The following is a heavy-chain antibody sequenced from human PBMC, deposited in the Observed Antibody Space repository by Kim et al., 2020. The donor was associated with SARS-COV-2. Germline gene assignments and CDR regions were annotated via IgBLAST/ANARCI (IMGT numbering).Heavy chain of an antibody. D-gene: IGHD1-26*01. CDR2: INWNSGSM. CDR3: AKEVGPGIGAFDI. CDR1: GFTFDDYA. V-gene: IGHV3-9*01. Sequence: GGSLRLSCAASGFTFDDYAMHWVRQAPGKGLEWVSGINWNSGSMGYADSVKGRFTLSRDNAKNSLYLQMNSLRAEDTALYYCAKEVGPGIGAFDIWGQGTLVTVSS. J-gene: IGHJ3*02.